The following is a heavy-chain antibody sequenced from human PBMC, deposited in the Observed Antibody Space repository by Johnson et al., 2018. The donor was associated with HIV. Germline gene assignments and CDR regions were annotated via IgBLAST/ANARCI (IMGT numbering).Heavy chain of an antibody. CDR1: GFTVSSNY. D-gene: IGHD3-16*01. J-gene: IGHJ3*02. CDR3: ARATGEEAFDI. Sequence: VQLVESGGGLVQPGGSLRLSCAASGFTVSSNYMSWVRQAPGKGLEWVAVIYSGGSTYYADSVKGRFTISRDNSKNTLYLQMNSLRAEDTAVYYCARATGEEAFDIWGQGTMVTVSS. CDR2: IYSGGST. V-gene: IGHV3-66*01.